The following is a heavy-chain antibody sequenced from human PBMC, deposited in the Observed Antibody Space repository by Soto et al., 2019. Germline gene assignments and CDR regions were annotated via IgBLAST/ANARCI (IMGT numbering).Heavy chain of an antibody. Sequence: SQPRLLTCDISWDSVSSNSAAWNWIRQSPSRGLEWLGRTYYRYKWYNYYAVSVKSRISLNPETSKNQFYMQLNSVTPEDADVYYCAVTSDYGLDVSAQGTTVNLSS. CDR1: WDSVSSNSAA. V-gene: IGHV6-1*01. J-gene: IGHJ6*02. CDR3: AVTSDYGLDV. D-gene: IGHD5-18*01. CDR2: TYYRYKWYN.